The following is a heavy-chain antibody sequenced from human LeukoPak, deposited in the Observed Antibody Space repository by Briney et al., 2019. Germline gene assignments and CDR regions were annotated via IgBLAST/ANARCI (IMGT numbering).Heavy chain of an antibody. V-gene: IGHV3-74*01. CDR1: GFTFSSYW. CDR2: INSDGSST. J-gene: IGHJ6*04. Sequence: GGSLRLSCAASGFTFSSYWMHWVRQAPGKRLVWVSRINSDGSSTSYADSVKGRFTISRDNAKNTLYLQMNSLRAEDTAVYYCARGGSYSPAQIYGMDVWGKGTTVTVSS. CDR3: ARGGSYSPAQIYGMDV. D-gene: IGHD2-15*01.